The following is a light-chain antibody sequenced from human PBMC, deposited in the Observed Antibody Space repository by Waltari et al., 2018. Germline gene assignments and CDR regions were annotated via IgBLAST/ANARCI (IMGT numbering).Light chain of an antibody. V-gene: IGKV1-16*01. CDR1: QGITNY. J-gene: IGKJ4*01. Sequence: DVQMTQSPSSLPASIGDTVTISCRATQGITNYLAWFQQRPGEVPRSLIYAASTLHSGAPSRFSGSGSETDFTLTINGLQPEDFATYYCLQYDNYPLTFGGGTKVETK. CDR3: LQYDNYPLT. CDR2: AAS.